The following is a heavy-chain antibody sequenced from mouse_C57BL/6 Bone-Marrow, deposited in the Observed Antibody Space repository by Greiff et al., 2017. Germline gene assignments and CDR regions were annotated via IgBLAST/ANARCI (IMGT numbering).Heavy chain of an antibody. Sequence: VQLKESGPGMVKPSQSLSLTCTVTGYSITSGYDWHWIRHFPGNKLEWMGYISYSGSTNYNPSLKSRISITHDTSKNHFFLKLNSVTTEDTATYYCARRRGAPGYFDVWGTGTTVTVSS. J-gene: IGHJ1*03. V-gene: IGHV3-1*01. CDR3: ARRRGAPGYFDV. CDR1: GYSITSGYD. CDR2: ISYSGST.